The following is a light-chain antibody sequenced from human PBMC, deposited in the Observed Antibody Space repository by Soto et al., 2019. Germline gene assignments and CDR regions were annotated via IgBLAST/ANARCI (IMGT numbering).Light chain of an antibody. CDR3: QQYGSAPWT. V-gene: IGKV3-20*01. Sequence: ETVLTQSPATLSLSPGERATLSCRASQTIRSNYLACYRQTPGQAPRLLIYVASNRATGIADRFSGSGSGTDFTLIISRLEPEDFALYYCQQYGSAPWTFGQGTKLEIK. CDR1: QTIRSNY. J-gene: IGKJ1*01. CDR2: VAS.